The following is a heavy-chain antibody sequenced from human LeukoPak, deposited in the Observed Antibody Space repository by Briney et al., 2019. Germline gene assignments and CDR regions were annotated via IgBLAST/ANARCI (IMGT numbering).Heavy chain of an antibody. CDR3: ARRVPHRRDFWSGYSDY. CDR2: ISHSGST. Sequence: SETLSLTCTASGYSIGSGYYWGWIRQPPGKGLEWIGSISHSGSTYYSPSLKSRVTISLDTSKNHFSLKLSSVTAADTAVYYCARRVPHRRDFWSGYSDYWGQGTLVTVSS. J-gene: IGHJ4*02. V-gene: IGHV4-38-2*02. D-gene: IGHD3-3*01. CDR1: GYSIGSGYY.